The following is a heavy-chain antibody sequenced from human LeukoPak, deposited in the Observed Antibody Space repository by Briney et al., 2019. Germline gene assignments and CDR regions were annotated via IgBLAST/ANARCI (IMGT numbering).Heavy chain of an antibody. V-gene: IGHV3-74*01. D-gene: IGHD3-3*01. CDR3: ARAKKGFGVVTLYYFDY. J-gene: IGHJ4*02. Sequence: GGSLSRSCAASGFTFRSDWRQGGRQAAGKGRGWGSRIKSDGRSTDYADSVKGRFTISRDNAKSTLYLQMNSLRAGDTAVYYCARAKKGFGVVTLYYFDYWGQGTLVTVSS. CDR1: GFTFRSDW. CDR2: IKSDGRST.